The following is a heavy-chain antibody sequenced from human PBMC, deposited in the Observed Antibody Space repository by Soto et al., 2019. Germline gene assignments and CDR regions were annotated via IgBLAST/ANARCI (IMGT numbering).Heavy chain of an antibody. V-gene: IGHV1-69*01. CDR3: ARGVGAYYFDY. Sequence: QVQLVQSGAEVKKPGSSVKVSCKASGGTFSTYAITWVRQAPGQGLEWLGGIITIFGTTDYARKFQGRVTITAAESTSTVFIELSSLTSEDTAVYYWARGVGAYYFDYWGQGTLVTVSS. CDR2: IITIFGTT. D-gene: IGHD1-26*01. CDR1: GGTFSTYA. J-gene: IGHJ4*02.